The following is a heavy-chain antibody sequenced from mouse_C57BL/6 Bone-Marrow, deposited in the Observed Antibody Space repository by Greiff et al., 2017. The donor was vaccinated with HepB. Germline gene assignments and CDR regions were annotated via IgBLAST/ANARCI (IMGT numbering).Heavy chain of an antibody. Sequence: EVQLQQSGAELVRPGASVKLSCTASGFNIKDDYMHWVKQRPEQGLEWIGWIDPENGDTEYASKFQGKATITADTTSNTAYLQLSSLTSEDTAVCYCDKLTGSRFAYWGQGTLVTVSA. CDR3: DKLTGSRFAY. D-gene: IGHD4-1*01. J-gene: IGHJ3*01. CDR2: IDPENGDT. V-gene: IGHV14-4*01. CDR1: GFNIKDDY.